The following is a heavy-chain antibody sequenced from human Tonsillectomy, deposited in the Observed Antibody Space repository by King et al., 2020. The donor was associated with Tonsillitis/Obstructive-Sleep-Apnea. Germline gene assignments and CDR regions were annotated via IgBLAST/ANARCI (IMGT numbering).Heavy chain of an antibody. CDR2: IDPSDSYT. V-gene: IGHV5-10-1*01. Sequence: QLVQSGAEVKKPGESLRISCKGSGYSFTSYWISWVRQMPGKGLEWMGRIDPSDSYTNYSPSFQGHVTISADKSISTAYLQWSSLKASDTAMYYCARHFSPYCSSTSCYYTTAWFDPWGQGTLVTVSS. CDR1: GYSFTSYW. D-gene: IGHD2-2*01. J-gene: IGHJ5*02. CDR3: ARHFSPYCSSTSCYYTTAWFDP.